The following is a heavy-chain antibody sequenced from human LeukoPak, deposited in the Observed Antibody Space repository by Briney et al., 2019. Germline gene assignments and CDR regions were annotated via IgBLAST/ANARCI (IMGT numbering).Heavy chain of an antibody. CDR3: ARGGRSTYFDWSPDY. J-gene: IGHJ4*02. Sequence: PGGSLRLSCAASGFTFSDYSMNWVRQAPGKGLEWVSSISSSSSYIYYADSVKGRFTISRDSARNSLYLLMNSLRAEDTAVYYCARGGRSTYFDWSPDYWGQGTLVTVSS. V-gene: IGHV3-21*01. CDR2: ISSSSSYI. CDR1: GFTFSDYS. D-gene: IGHD3-9*01.